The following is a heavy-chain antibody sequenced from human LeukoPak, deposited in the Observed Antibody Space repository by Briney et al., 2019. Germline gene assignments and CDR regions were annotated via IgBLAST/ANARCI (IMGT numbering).Heavy chain of an antibody. CDR3: ARGSAIVVVVAATLSAEYFQH. J-gene: IGHJ1*01. D-gene: IGHD2-15*01. CDR1: GYIHTGYY. V-gene: IGHV1-2*04. CDR2: INPNRGGT. Sequence: ASVKVSCQASGYIHTGYYMHWVRQAPGQGLEWMGWINPNRGGTHYAQKLQGWVTMTRDTSISTAYMELSRLRSDDTAVYYCARGSAIVVVVAATLSAEYFQHWGQGTLVTVSS.